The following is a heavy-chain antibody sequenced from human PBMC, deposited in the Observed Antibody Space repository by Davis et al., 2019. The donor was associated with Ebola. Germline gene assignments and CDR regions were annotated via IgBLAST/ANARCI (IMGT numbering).Heavy chain of an antibody. CDR3: ARTDNLDY. CDR1: GFTLSYYD. J-gene: IGHJ4*02. CDR2: IGRADDT. D-gene: IGHD1-1*01. Sequence: GESLKISCAASGFTLSYYDFHWVRQFPGEGLEWVSAIGRADDTYYADSVKGRFTISRDNSKNTLYLQMNSLRVEDTAVYYCARTDNLDYWGQGTLVTVSS. V-gene: IGHV3-13*01.